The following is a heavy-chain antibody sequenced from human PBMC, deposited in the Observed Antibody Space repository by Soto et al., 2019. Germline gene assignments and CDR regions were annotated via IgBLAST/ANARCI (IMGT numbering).Heavy chain of an antibody. CDR2: ISGSGGST. D-gene: IGHD3-22*01. V-gene: IGHV3-23*01. CDR1: GFTFSSYA. Sequence: VGSLRLSCAASGFTFSSYAMSWVRQAPGKGLEWVSAISGSGGSTYYADSVKGRFTISRDNSKNTLYLQMNSLRAEDTAVYYCAKSRGRSITMIVVVKGPFDIWGQGTMVTVS. CDR3: AKSRGRSITMIVVVKGPFDI. J-gene: IGHJ3*02.